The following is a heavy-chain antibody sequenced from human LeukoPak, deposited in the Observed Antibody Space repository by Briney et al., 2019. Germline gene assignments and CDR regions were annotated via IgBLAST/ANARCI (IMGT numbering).Heavy chain of an antibody. CDR2: INPSGGST. Sequence: ASVKVSCKASGYTFTGYYMHWVRQAPGQGLEWMGIINPSGGSTSYAQKFQGRVTMTRDTSTSTVYMELSSLRSEDTAVYYCARGSGGSYYRNWFDPWGQGTLVTVSS. J-gene: IGHJ5*02. V-gene: IGHV1-46*01. CDR3: ARGSGGSYYRNWFDP. D-gene: IGHD1-26*01. CDR1: GYTFTGYY.